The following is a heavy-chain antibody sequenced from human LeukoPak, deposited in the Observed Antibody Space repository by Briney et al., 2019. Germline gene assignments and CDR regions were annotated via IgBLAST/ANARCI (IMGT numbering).Heavy chain of an antibody. J-gene: IGHJ4*02. Sequence: GGSPRLSCAASGFTFSDYEMNWVRQAPGKGLEWISYISPSGSTIHYADSVKGRFTISRDNAKNSLYLQMNSLRAEDTVVYYCARGSWDFWGQGTLVTVSS. CDR3: ARGSWDF. V-gene: IGHV3-48*03. CDR2: ISPSGSTI. D-gene: IGHD3-10*01. CDR1: GFTFSDYE.